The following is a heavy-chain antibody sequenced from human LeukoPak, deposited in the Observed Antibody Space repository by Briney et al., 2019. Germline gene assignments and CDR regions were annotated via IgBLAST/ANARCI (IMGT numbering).Heavy chain of an antibody. CDR2: INHSGST. CDR1: GGSFSGYY. D-gene: IGHD6-13*01. J-gene: IGHJ5*02. CDR3: ARVKKAAAFNWFDP. Sequence: SETLSLTCAVYGGSFSGYYWSWIRQPPGKGLEWVGEINHSGSTNYNPSLKSRVTISVDTSKNQFSLKLSSVTAADTAVYYCARVKKAAAFNWFDPWGQGTLVTVSS. V-gene: IGHV4-34*01.